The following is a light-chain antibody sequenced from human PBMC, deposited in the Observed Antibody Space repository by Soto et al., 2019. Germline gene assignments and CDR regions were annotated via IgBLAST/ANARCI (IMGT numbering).Light chain of an antibody. Sequence: QSVLTQSASVSGSPGQSITISCTGTSSDVGGYNFVSWFRQYPGRAPKLMIYEVSNRPSGISNRFSGSKSGNTASLTISGLQAEDEADYFCSSYTRTSSVIFGGGTKLTVL. CDR2: EVS. V-gene: IGLV2-14*01. J-gene: IGLJ2*01. CDR1: SSDVGGYNF. CDR3: SSYTRTSSVI.